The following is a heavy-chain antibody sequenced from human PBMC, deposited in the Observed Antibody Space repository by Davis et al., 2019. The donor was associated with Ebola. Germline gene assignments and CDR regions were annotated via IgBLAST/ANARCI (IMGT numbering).Heavy chain of an antibody. V-gene: IGHV3-23*01. Sequence: GGSLRLSCAASGFTFSSYAMSWVRQAPGKGLEWVSAISGSGGSTYYADSVKGRFTISRDNSKNTLYLQMNSLRAEDTAVYYCARGAPGIYGDYENYYGMDVWGQGTTVTVSS. CDR2: ISGSGGST. J-gene: IGHJ6*02. CDR1: GFTFSSYA. CDR3: ARGAPGIYGDYENYYGMDV. D-gene: IGHD4-17*01.